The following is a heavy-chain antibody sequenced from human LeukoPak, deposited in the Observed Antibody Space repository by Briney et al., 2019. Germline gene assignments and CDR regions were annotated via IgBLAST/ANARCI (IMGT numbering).Heavy chain of an antibody. CDR1: GFTFSSYS. V-gene: IGHV3-48*04. J-gene: IGHJ6*03. Sequence: GRSLRLSCAASGFTFSSYSINWVRQAPGKGLDWVSYISSSGSTIYYAESVKGRFTVSRDYAKNSVYLQMNSLRAEDTAVYYCARDRSSLAPYYYYMDVWGKGTTVTVSS. CDR3: ARDRSSLAPYYYYMDV. CDR2: ISSSGSTI. D-gene: IGHD2-15*01.